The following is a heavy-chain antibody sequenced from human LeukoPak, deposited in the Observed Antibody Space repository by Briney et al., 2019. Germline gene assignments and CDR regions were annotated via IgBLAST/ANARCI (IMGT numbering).Heavy chain of an antibody. J-gene: IGHJ4*02. D-gene: IGHD6-19*01. V-gene: IGHV1-18*01. CDR2: ISAYNGNT. Sequence: ASVKVSCKASGYTFTSYGIRWVRQAPGQGLEWMGWISAYNGNTNYAQKLQGRVTMTTDTSTSTAYMELRSLRSDDTAVYYCARTRHGSGWYMYYFDYWGQGTLVTVSS. CDR3: ARTRHGSGWYMYYFDY. CDR1: GYTFTSYG.